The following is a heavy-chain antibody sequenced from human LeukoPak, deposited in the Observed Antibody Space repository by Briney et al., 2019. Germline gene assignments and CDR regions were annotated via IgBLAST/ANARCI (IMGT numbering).Heavy chain of an antibody. CDR1: GFTFSSYA. D-gene: IGHD2-2*01. V-gene: IGHV3-23*01. Sequence: GGSLRLSCAASGFTFSSYAMSWVRQAPGRGLEWVSAISGSGGSTYYADSVKGRFTISRDNSKNTLYLQMYSLRAEDTAVYYCAKDFFVVVVPAAPPATDYWGQGTLVTVSS. CDR3: AKDFFVVVVPAAPPATDY. J-gene: IGHJ4*02. CDR2: ISGSGGST.